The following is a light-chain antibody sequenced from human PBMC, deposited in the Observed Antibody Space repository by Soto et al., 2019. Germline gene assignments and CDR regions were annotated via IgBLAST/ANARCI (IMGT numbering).Light chain of an antibody. Sequence: EIVLTQSPGTLSLSPGERATLSCRASESISSSYLAWYQQTPGHAPRLLIYGASSGATDIPDRFSGSGSGTDFTLTISRLEPEDFAVYYCQQYGSSPPWTFGQGIKVDIK. J-gene: IGKJ1*01. CDR2: GAS. CDR3: QQYGSSPPWT. CDR1: ESISSSY. V-gene: IGKV3-20*01.